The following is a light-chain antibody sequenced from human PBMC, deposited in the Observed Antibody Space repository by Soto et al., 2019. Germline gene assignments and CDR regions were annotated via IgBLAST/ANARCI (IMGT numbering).Light chain of an antibody. V-gene: IGKV3-20*01. Sequence: DIVLTQSPGTLSLSPGERATLSCRASQTVRDGYLAWYQQKPGQAPRLFIYGASARATGIPDRFSGSGSGTDFTLTLSGLEAEDVAVYYCQQYGVSMFTFGQGAKLEIK. CDR2: GAS. J-gene: IGKJ2*01. CDR3: QQYGVSMFT. CDR1: QTVRDGY.